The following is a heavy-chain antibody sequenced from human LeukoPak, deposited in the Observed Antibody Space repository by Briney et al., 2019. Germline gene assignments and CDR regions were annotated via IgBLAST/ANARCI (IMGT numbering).Heavy chain of an antibody. CDR3: AKDVGYVVGVLFDY. CDR2: ISGSGGST. V-gene: IGHV3-23*01. D-gene: IGHD2-21*01. Sequence: GGSLRLSCAASGFTFSSYAMSWVRQAPGKGLEWVSAISGSGGSTYYADSVKGRFTISRDNPKNTLYLQMNSLRAEDTAVYYCAKDVGYVVGVLFDYWGQGTLVTVSS. J-gene: IGHJ4*02. CDR1: GFTFSSYA.